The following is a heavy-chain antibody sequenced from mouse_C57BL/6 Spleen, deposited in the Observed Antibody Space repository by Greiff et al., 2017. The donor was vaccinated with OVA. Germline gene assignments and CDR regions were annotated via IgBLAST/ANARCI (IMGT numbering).Heavy chain of an antibody. CDR2: IYPSDSET. J-gene: IGHJ1*03. CDR1: GYTFTSYW. CDR3: ARSYYGNWYFDV. D-gene: IGHD2-10*01. Sequence: VQLQQSGAELVRPGSSVKLSCKASGYTFTSYWMDWVKQRPGQGLEWIGNIYPSDSETHYNQKFKDKATLTVDKSSSTAYMQLSSLTSEYSAVYYCARSYYGNWYFDVWGTGTTVTVSS. V-gene: IGHV1-61*01.